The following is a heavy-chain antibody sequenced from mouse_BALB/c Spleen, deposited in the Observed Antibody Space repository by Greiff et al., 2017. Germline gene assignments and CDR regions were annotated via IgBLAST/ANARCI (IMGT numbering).Heavy chain of an antibody. J-gene: IGHJ2*01. Sequence: QVQLQQSGAELARPGASVKLSCKASGYTFTSYWMQWVKQRPGQGLEWIGAIYPGDGDTRYTQKFKGKATLTADKSSSTAYMQLSSLASEDSAVYYCARSQPYYFDYWGQGTTLTVSS. CDR3: ARSQPYYFDY. V-gene: IGHV1-87*01. D-gene: IGHD6-1*01. CDR1: GYTFTSYW. CDR2: IYPGDGDT.